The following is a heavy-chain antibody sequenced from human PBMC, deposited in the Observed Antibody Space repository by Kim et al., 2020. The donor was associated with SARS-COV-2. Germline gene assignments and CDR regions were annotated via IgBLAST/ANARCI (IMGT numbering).Heavy chain of an antibody. D-gene: IGHD2-8*01. Sequence: GGSLRLSCAASGFTFSSYGMHWVRQAPGKGLEWVAVIWYDGSNKYYADSVKGRFTISRDNSKNTLYLQMNSLRAEDTAVYYCARGPHLSMATYYFYYWGQGTLVTVSS. CDR3: ARGPHLSMATYYFYY. CDR1: GFTFSSYG. V-gene: IGHV3-33*01. J-gene: IGHJ4*02. CDR2: IWYDGSNK.